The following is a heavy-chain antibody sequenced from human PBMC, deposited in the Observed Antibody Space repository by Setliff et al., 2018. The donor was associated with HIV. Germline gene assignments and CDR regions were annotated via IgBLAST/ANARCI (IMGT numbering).Heavy chain of an antibody. CDR2: MFRGGGR. CDR1: WESKINHD. V-gene: IGHV4-59*11. D-gene: IGHD3-10*01. CDR3: VGVPSYYGTGTLWV. J-gene: IGHJ6*04. Sequence: SETLSLTCSVSWESKINHDWGWIRQSPGRGLEWIGSMFRGGGRQFQPSLASRVSISGATSKNQFSLKMTSVTPADTAVYFCVGVPSYYGTGTLWVWGKGITVTASS.